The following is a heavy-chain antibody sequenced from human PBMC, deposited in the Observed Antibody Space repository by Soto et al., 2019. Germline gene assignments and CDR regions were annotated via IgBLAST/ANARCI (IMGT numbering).Heavy chain of an antibody. D-gene: IGHD3-16*02. CDR2: IIPIFGTA. V-gene: IGHV1-69*06. J-gene: IGHJ4*02. Sequence: SVKVSCKASGGTFSSYAISWVRQAPGQGLEWMGGIIPIFGTANYAQKFQGRVTITADKSTSTAYMELSSLRSEDTAVYYCARVHYDYVWGSYRYSAYWGQGTLVTVSS. CDR1: GGTFSSYA. CDR3: ARVHYDYVWGSYRYSAY.